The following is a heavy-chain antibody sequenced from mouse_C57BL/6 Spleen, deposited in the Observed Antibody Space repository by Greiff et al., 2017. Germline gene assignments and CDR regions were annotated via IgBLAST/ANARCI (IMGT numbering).Heavy chain of an antibody. CDR3: ARGGCYYGSSP. J-gene: IGHJ2*01. CDR2: INPSSGDT. Sequence: QVQLQQPGTELVKPGASVKLSCKASGYTFTSYGMHWVKQRPGQGLEWIGNINPSSGDTNYTEKIKSKATLTVDKSSSTDYMQLSSLTSEDSAVYYCARGGCYYGSSPWGQGTTLTVSS. CDR1: GYTFTSYG. D-gene: IGHD1-1*01. V-gene: IGHV1-53*01.